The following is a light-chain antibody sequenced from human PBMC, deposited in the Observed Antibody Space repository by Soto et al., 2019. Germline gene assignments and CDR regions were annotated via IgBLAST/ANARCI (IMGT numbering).Light chain of an antibody. J-gene: IGKJ4*01. V-gene: IGKV3-11*01. CDR1: QSVSSY. CDR3: QQRSNWPPTLT. CDR2: DAF. Sequence: EIVLTQSPATLSLSPGERATLSCRASQSVSSYLAWYQQKPGQAPRLLIYDAFNRATGIPARFSGSWSGTDFTLTISSLGPEDFAVYYCQQRSNWPPTLTFGGGTKVEIK.